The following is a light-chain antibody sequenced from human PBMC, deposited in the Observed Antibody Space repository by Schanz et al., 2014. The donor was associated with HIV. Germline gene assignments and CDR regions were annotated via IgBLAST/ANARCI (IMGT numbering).Light chain of an antibody. CDR1: NSNIGSTP. J-gene: IGLJ3*02. Sequence: QSVLTQPPSASGTPGQRVTISCSGSNSNIGSTPVNWYQQLPGTAPRLLLYNDHFRPSGVPARFSGSRSGTSASLAISGLQSEDEADYYCATWDDSLNIWVFGGGTKLTVL. CDR2: NDH. CDR3: ATWDDSLNIWV. V-gene: IGLV1-44*01.